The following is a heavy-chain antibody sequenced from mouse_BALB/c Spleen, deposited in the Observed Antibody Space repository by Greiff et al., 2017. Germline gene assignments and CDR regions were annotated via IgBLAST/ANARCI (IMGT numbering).Heavy chain of an antibody. CDR3: ARRGGYERAMDY. J-gene: IGHJ4*01. CDR1: GYAFSSYW. V-gene: IGHV1-80*01. CDR2: IYPGDGDT. D-gene: IGHD2-2*01. Sequence: QVQLQQSGAELVRPGSSVKISCKASGYAFSSYWMNWVKQRPGQGLEWIGQIYPGDGDTNYNGKFKGKATLTADKSSSTAYMQLSSLTSEDSAVYFCARRGGYERAMDYWGEGTSVTVSS.